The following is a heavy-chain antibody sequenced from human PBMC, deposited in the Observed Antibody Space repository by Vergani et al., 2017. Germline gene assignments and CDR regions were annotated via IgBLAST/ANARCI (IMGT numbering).Heavy chain of an antibody. CDR2: INHSGST. CDR3: VRYYRSSPIDY. J-gene: IGHJ4*02. D-gene: IGHD6-6*01. V-gene: IGHV4-34*01. CDR1: GGSLSGYY. Sequence: QVQLQQWGAGLLKPSETLSLTCAVYGGSLSGYYWGWIRQPPGKGLEWIGEINHSGSTNYNPSLKSRVTISVDTSKNQFSLKLSSVTAADTAVYYCVRYYRSSPIDYWGQGTLVTVSS.